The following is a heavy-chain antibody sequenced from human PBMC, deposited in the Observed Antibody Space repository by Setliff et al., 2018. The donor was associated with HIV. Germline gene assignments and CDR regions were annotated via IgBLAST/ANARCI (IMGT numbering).Heavy chain of an antibody. CDR1: GYTFTSYG. CDR2: ISAYNGNT. J-gene: IGHJ3*02. Sequence: GASVKVSCKASGYTFTSYGISWVRQAPGQGLEWMGWISAYNGNTNYAQKLQGRVTMTTDTSTSTADMELRSLRSDDTAVYYCARDLAGYYDFWSGYPGYAFDIWGQGTMVTVSS. V-gene: IGHV1-18*01. CDR3: ARDLAGYYDFWSGYPGYAFDI. D-gene: IGHD3-3*01.